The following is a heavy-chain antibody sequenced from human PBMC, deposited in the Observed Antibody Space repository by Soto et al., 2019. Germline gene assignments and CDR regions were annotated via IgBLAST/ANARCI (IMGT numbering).Heavy chain of an antibody. CDR2: ISAYNGNT. CDR1: GYTFTSYG. CDR3: ARRDYYDSSGYYWIMWAFDI. V-gene: IGHV1-18*04. D-gene: IGHD3-22*01. J-gene: IGHJ3*02. Sequence: ASVKVSCKASGYTFTSYGISWVRQAPGQGLEWMGWISAYNGNTNYAQKLQGRVTMTTDTSTSTAYMELRSLRSDDTAVYYCARRDYYDSSGYYWIMWAFDIWGQGTIVTVSS.